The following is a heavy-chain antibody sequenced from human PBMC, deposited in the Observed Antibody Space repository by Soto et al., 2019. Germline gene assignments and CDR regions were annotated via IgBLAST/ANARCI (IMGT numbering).Heavy chain of an antibody. D-gene: IGHD6-13*01. CDR3: GRGPSPRAPAGGTPYYYAMDV. CDR1: GYNFTAYD. J-gene: IGHJ6*02. CDR2: MKPINAST. Sequence: GASVEVSCKSSGYNFTAYDINWGRQASGQGLEWVGWMKPINASTGSTSCSQGRHSMTSITATSTAYLELTSLRSDDSAVYYCGRGPSPRAPAGGTPYYYAMDVWGQGTTVTVSS. V-gene: IGHV1-8*02.